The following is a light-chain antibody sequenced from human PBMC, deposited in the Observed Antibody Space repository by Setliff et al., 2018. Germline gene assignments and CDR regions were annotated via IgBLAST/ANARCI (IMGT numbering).Light chain of an antibody. CDR1: SNDVWGHNY. CDR2: DVT. Sequence: QSVLTQPPSASGSPGQSVTISCTGTSNDVWGHNYVSWYQQHPGKAPQLIIYDVTKRPSGVPDRFSGSKSGNTVSLTVSGLQAEDEAEYYCSSYADSNIFLFGSGTKVTVL. V-gene: IGLV2-8*01. CDR3: SSYADSNIFL. J-gene: IGLJ1*01.